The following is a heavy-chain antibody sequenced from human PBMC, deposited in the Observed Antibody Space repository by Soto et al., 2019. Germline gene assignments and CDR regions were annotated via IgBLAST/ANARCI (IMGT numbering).Heavy chain of an antibody. CDR2: IYYSGST. D-gene: IGHD6-13*01. CDR1: GGSISSYY. J-gene: IGHJ5*02. Sequence: PSETLSLTCTVSGGSISSYYWSWTRQPPGKGLEWIGYIYYSGSTNYNPSLKSRVTISVDTSKNQFSLKLSSVTAADTAVYYCARERPDGSRLDPWGQGTLVTVS. V-gene: IGHV4-59*12. CDR3: ARERPDGSRLDP.